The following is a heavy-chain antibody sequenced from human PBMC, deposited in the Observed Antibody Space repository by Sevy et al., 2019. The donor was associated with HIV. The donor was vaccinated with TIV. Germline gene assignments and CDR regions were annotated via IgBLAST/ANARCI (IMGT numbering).Heavy chain of an antibody. V-gene: IGHV3-30*18. Sequence: GGSLRLSCAASGFTFSSYGMNWVRQAPGKGLEWVAVISYDGSNKYYADSVKGRFTISRDNSKNTLYLQMNSLRAEDTAVYYCAKDGTDILTGFPDYYYYYGMDVWGQGTTVTVSS. D-gene: IGHD3-9*01. CDR1: GFTFSSYG. J-gene: IGHJ6*02. CDR2: ISYDGSNK. CDR3: AKDGTDILTGFPDYYYYYGMDV.